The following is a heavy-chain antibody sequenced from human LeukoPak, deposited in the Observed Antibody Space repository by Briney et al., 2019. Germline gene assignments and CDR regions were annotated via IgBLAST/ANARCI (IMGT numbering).Heavy chain of an antibody. V-gene: IGHV4-39*01. CDR1: GGSISSSSYY. CDR3: ARPWGGSGSYIYDY. J-gene: IGHJ4*02. D-gene: IGHD1-26*01. CDR2: IYYSGST. Sequence: SETLSLTCTVSGGSISSSSYYWGWIRQPPGKGLEWIGSIYYSGSTCYNPSLKSRVTISVDTSKNQFSLKLSAVTAADTAVYYCARPWGGSGSYIYDYWGQGTLVTVSS.